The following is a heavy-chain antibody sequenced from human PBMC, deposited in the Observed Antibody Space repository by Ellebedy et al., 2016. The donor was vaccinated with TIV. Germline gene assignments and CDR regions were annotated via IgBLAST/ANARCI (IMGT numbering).Heavy chain of an antibody. CDR1: GVSYSAYF. D-gene: IGHD3-16*01. V-gene: IGHV4-34*01. CDR2: INQSGRT. J-gene: IGHJ4*02. Sequence: SETLSLXXSVYGVSYSAYFWSWVRQSPGKGLEWICQINQSGRTNYNPSLKSRVIISIDRSKKQFSLKVVSVTAADTAIYYCASDRGIRGSPEYWGQGTQVTVSS. CDR3: ASDRGIRGSPEY.